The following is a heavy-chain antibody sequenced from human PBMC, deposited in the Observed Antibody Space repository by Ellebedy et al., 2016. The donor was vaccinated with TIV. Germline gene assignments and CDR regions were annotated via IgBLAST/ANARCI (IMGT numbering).Heavy chain of an antibody. Sequence: GGSLRLSXAASGFTFTNRWMHWVRQAPGGGLVWVSRIRGDGGDTNYADSVKGRFTISRDNTKNTLYLHMDDLRADDTAVYYCARDLVLGSGSTDYWGQGTLVTV. J-gene: IGHJ4*02. CDR3: ARDLVLGSGSTDY. V-gene: IGHV3-74*01. CDR1: GFTFTNRW. D-gene: IGHD3-10*01. CDR2: IRGDGGDT.